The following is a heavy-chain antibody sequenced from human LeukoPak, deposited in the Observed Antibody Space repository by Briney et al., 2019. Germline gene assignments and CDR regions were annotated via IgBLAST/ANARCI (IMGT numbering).Heavy chain of an antibody. J-gene: IGHJ4*02. CDR1: GFTFSNYG. CDR2: ISYDGSNK. CDR3: AKDSRGATVSYYFDY. Sequence: GGSLRLSCAASGFTFSNYGMHWVRQAPGKGLEWVAVISYDGSNKYYADSVKGRFTISRDNSKNTLYLQMNSLRAEDTAVYYCAKDSRGATVSYYFDYWGQGTLVTVSS. D-gene: IGHD4-17*01. V-gene: IGHV3-30*18.